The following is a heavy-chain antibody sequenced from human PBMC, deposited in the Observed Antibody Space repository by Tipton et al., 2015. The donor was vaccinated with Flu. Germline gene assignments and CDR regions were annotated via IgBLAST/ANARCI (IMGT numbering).Heavy chain of an antibody. D-gene: IGHD3-10*01. V-gene: IGHV3-7*01. CDR1: GFTFNTYW. CDR3: AREWGYYGSGNHQDNWFDP. CDR2: INQDGNHK. Sequence: VQLVQSGGGLVQPGGSLRLSCVVSGFTFNTYWMGWVRQAPGKGLEWVATINQDGNHKYYVDPVKGRFTVSRDNAKNSLYLQMNSLRLEDTAVYYCAREWGYYGSGNHQDNWFDPWGPGTLVTVSS. J-gene: IGHJ5*02.